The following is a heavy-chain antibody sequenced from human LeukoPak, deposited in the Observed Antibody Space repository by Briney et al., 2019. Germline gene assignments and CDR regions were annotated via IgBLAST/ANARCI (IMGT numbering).Heavy chain of an antibody. Sequence: AGSLRLSCAASGFTFSNAWRSWLRQAPGKGLEWVGSIKSKTDGGTTDYAAPVKGRFTISRDDSKNTLYLQMNSLKTEDTAVYYCTTELLWFGESIDYWGQGTLVTVSS. V-gene: IGHV3-15*01. CDR2: IKSKTDGGTT. CDR1: GFTFSNAW. D-gene: IGHD3-10*01. CDR3: TTELLWFGESIDY. J-gene: IGHJ4*02.